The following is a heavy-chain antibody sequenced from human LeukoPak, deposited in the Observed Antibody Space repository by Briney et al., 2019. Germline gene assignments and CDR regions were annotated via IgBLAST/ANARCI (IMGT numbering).Heavy chain of an antibody. J-gene: IGHJ4*02. D-gene: IGHD3-22*01. CDR3: AREVYYNISGDDY. V-gene: IGHV3-66*01. CDR2: IYSGGST. Sequence: GGSLRLSCAASGFTVSSNYMSWVRQAPGKGLEWVSVIYSGGSTYYADSVKGRFTISRDNSKNTLYLQMNSLRAEDTAVYYCAREVYYNISGDDYGGQRKMVNVYS. CDR1: GFTVSSNY.